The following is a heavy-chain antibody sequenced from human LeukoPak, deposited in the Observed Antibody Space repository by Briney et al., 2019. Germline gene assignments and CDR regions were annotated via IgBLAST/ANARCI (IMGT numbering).Heavy chain of an antibody. CDR1: GGSISSGSYY. Sequence: PSETLSLTCTVSGGSISSGSYYWTWIRQHPEKGLEWIGYMYYSGTTYYNPSLKSRVTMSVDTSKNQFSLKLDSVTAAYTAVYYCARFSNNHGVKFDYWGQGTLVTVSS. D-gene: IGHD1-14*01. V-gene: IGHV4-31*03. J-gene: IGHJ4*02. CDR3: ARFSNNHGVKFDY. CDR2: MYYSGTT.